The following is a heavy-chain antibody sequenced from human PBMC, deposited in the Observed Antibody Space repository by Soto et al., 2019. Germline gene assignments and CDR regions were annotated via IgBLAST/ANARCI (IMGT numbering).Heavy chain of an antibody. CDR1: GYTFTSYA. Sequence: ASVKVSCKASGYTFTSYAMHWVRQAPGQRLEWMGWINAGNGNTKYSQKFQGRVTITRDTSTSTAYMELRSLRSDDTAVYYCARELRHGVSYDSSGYYADYWGQGTLVTVSS. D-gene: IGHD3-22*01. CDR2: INAGNGNT. J-gene: IGHJ4*02. CDR3: ARELRHGVSYDSSGYYADY. V-gene: IGHV1-3*01.